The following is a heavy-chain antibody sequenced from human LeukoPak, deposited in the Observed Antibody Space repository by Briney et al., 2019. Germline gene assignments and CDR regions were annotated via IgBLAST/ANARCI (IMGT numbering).Heavy chain of an antibody. V-gene: IGHV4-59*08. CDR2: IHYSGST. Sequence: PSETLSLTCTVSGDSISTYYWIWIRQPPGKGLEWIGYIHYSGSTNYNPSLRSRVTISVDTSKNQFSLKLSSATAADTAVYFCARRAINSVMFDYWGQGTLVTVSS. J-gene: IGHJ4*02. CDR1: GDSISTYY. D-gene: IGHD3-16*01. CDR3: ARRAINSVMFDY.